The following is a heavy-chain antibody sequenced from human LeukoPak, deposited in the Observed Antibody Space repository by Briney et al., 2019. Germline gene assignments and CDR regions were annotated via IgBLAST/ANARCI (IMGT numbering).Heavy chain of an antibody. CDR1: GFTFSNYW. CDR3: ARSIGCSGPKCYGVYYFDF. D-gene: IGHD2-2*01. J-gene: IGHJ4*02. Sequence: GGSLRLSCGTSGFTFSNYWMSWVRQAPGKGLEWVTNINLDGSEKYYVDSVRGRFTISKGNARNSLLLQMNSLRVEDTAVYYCARSIGCSGPKCYGVYYFDFWGQGALVTVSS. V-gene: IGHV3-7*01. CDR2: INLDGSEK.